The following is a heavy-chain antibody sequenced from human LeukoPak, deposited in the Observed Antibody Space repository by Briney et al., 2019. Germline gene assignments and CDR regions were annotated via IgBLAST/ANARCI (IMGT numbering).Heavy chain of an antibody. D-gene: IGHD2-15*01. J-gene: IGHJ4*02. CDR2: MYESGST. CDR3: ARRYCSGGSCYSSFAD. Sequence: PSETLSLTCTVSGGSISNYYWRWLRQPRGKGVEGIGYMYESGSTNSNPSLKSRVTISVATSKNQCSLKLTSVTAADTAVYYCARRYCSGGSCYSSFADWGQRTLVTVSS. CDR1: GGSISNYY. V-gene: IGHV4-59*01.